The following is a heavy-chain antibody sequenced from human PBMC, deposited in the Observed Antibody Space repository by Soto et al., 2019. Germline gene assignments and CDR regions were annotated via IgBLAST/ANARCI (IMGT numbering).Heavy chain of an antibody. CDR1: GYTFTGYY. Sequence: ASVKVSCKASGYTFTGYYMHWVRQAPGQGLEWMGWINPNSGDTNYAQKFQGRVAMTRDTSMSTAYMELSRLRSDDTAVYYCVTEWAQSGSYSDDLDIWGQGTMVTVSS. CDR2: INPNSGDT. J-gene: IGHJ3*02. CDR3: VTEWAQSGSYSDDLDI. V-gene: IGHV1-2*02. D-gene: IGHD1-26*01.